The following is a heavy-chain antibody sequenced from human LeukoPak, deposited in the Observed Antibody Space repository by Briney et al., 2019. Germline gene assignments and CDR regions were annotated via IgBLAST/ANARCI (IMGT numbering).Heavy chain of an antibody. CDR2: ISYDGDNK. V-gene: IGHV3-30*03. CDR1: GFTFTTHG. Sequence: PGRSLRLSCAASGFTFTTHGMHWVRQAPGKGLEWVAAISYDGDNKYYADSVKGRFTISRDNSRNTVDLQMNSLRAEDTALYYCARDPNGDYIGAFDMWGPGTMVTVSS. D-gene: IGHD4-17*01. J-gene: IGHJ3*02. CDR3: ARDPNGDYIGAFDM.